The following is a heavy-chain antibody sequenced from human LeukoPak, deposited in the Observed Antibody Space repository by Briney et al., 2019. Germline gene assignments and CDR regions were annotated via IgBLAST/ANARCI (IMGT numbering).Heavy chain of an antibody. V-gene: IGHV1-2*02. D-gene: IGHD6-19*01. CDR2: INPNSGGT. CDR3: ARPRARSGWDNDAFDI. CDR1: GCTFTGYY. Sequence: ASVKVSCKASGCTFTGYYMHWVRQAPGQGLEWMGWINPNSGGTNYAQKFQGRVTMTRDTSISTAYMELSRLRSDDTAVYYCARPRARSGWDNDAFDIWGQGTMVTVSS. J-gene: IGHJ3*02.